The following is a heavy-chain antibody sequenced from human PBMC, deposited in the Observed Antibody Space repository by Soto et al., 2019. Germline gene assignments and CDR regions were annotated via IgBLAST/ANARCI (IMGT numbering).Heavy chain of an antibody. CDR2: MSGSSSTT. CDR1: GLTFSNYA. J-gene: IGHJ4*02. D-gene: IGHD1-7*01. V-gene: IGHV3-23*01. Sequence: PGGSLRLSCATSGLTFSNYAMSWVRQAPGGGLEWVSSMSGSSSTTYYADSVRGRFTISRDRSKNTLYLQMSSLRAEDTALYYCAKNQERELPRVIDFWGQGTLVTVPQ. CDR3: AKNQERELPRVIDF.